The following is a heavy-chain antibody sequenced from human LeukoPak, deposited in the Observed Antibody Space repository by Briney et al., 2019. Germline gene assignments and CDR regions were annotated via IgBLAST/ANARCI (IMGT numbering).Heavy chain of an antibody. D-gene: IGHD4-17*01. J-gene: IGHJ4*02. Sequence: PGGXXXXXCAAXGFTFSSYWMHWDRQAPGKGLVWVSRINSDGSSTSYADSVKGRFTISRDNAKNTLYLQMNSLRAEDTAVYYCATGMTTVTTFYFDYWGQGTLVTVSS. CDR1: GFTFSSYW. CDR2: INSDGSST. V-gene: IGHV3-74*01. CDR3: ATGMTTVTTFYFDY.